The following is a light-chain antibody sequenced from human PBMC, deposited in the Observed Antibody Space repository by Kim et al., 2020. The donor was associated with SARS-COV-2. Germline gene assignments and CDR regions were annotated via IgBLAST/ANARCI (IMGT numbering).Light chain of an antibody. CDR3: QQYNFC. CDR2: GAS. V-gene: IGKV1-5*01. Sequence: IQMTQSPSALSASVGDRVTITCRASQSISNWLAWYQQKPGKAPRLLIYGASNLESGVPSRFGGSGSGTEFTLTISSLQPDDFATYYCQQYNFCVGQGTKLEI. J-gene: IGKJ2*01. CDR1: QSISNW.